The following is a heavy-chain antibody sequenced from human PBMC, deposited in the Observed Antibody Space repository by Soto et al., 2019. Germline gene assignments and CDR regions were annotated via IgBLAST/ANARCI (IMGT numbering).Heavy chain of an antibody. D-gene: IGHD3-22*01. CDR1: GFTLSDHY. J-gene: IGHJ4*02. CDR2: SRDKAQGYST. CDR3: VRATYVSDSSGYTRFFDY. V-gene: IGHV3-72*01. Sequence: EVQLVESGGGLVQPGGSLRLSCAGSGFTLSDHYIDWVRQAPGKGLEWVGRSRDKAQGYSTAYAASVKGRCTTSREESKNSVYRQMNSLKTEDTAVYYCVRATYVSDSSGYTRFFDYWGQGTLVTVSS.